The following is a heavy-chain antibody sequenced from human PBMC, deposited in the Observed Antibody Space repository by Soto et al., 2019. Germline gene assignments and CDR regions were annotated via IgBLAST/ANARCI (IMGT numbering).Heavy chain of an antibody. D-gene: IGHD6-13*01. Sequence: QITLKESGPTLVKPTQTITLTCTFSGFSLSTSGVGVGWIRQPPGKALEWLALIYWDDDKRYSPSLKSRLTITKDTSKNQVVLTMTNMDPVDTATYYCAHRPGSLGAAAGNFDYWGQGTLVTVSS. V-gene: IGHV2-5*02. CDR2: IYWDDDK. CDR3: AHRPGSLGAAAGNFDY. J-gene: IGHJ4*02. CDR1: GFSLSTSGVG.